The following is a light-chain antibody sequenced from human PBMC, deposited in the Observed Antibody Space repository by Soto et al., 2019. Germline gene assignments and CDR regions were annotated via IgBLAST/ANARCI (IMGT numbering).Light chain of an antibody. CDR1: SIDVGGYNF. Sequence: SALTQPRSVSGSPGQSVTISCTGTSIDVGGYNFVSWYQQHPGIAPKLMIYDVSRRPSGVPDRFSGSKSGNTASLTISGLQAEDEADYYCCSYAGTYSYVFGIGTKVTVL. CDR2: DVS. CDR3: CSYAGTYSYV. J-gene: IGLJ1*01. V-gene: IGLV2-11*01.